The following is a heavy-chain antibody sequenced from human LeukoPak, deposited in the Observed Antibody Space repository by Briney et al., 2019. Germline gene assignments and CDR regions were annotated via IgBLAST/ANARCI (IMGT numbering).Heavy chain of an antibody. Sequence: KPSETLSLTCAVYGVSFSGYYWSWIRQPPGKGLEWIGEINHSGSTNYNPSLKSRVTISVDTSKNQFSLKLSSVTAADTAVYYCARARGWLYYYYGMDVWGQGTTVTVSS. CDR3: ARARGWLYYYYGMDV. CDR1: GVSFSGYY. J-gene: IGHJ6*02. CDR2: INHSGST. D-gene: IGHD3-10*01. V-gene: IGHV4-34*01.